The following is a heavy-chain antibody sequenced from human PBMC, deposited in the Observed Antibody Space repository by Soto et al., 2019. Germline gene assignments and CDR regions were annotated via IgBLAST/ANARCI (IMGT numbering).Heavy chain of an antibody. V-gene: IGHV1-69*13. CDR1: GGTFSSYA. CDR3: ARATNDFWSGYYTFDY. CDR2: IIPIFGTA. D-gene: IGHD3-3*01. J-gene: IGHJ4*02. Sequence: GASVKVSWKASGGTFSSYAISWVRQAPGQGLEWMGGIIPIFGTANYAQKFQGRVTITADESTSTAYMELSSLRSEDTAVYYCARATNDFWSGYYTFDYWGQGTLVTVSS.